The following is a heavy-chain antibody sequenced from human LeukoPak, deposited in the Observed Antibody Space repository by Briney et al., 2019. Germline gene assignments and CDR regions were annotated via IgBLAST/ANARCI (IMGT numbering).Heavy chain of an antibody. CDR3: ARSGTSSSSDPSSY. Sequence: GGSLRLSCAASGFTFSSYGMHWVRQAPGKGLEWVAVISYDGSNKYYADSVKGRFTISRDNSKNTLYLQMNSLRAEDTAVYYCARSGTSSSSDPSSYWGQGTLVTVSS. D-gene: IGHD6-6*01. CDR1: GFTFSSYG. J-gene: IGHJ4*02. CDR2: ISYDGSNK. V-gene: IGHV3-30*03.